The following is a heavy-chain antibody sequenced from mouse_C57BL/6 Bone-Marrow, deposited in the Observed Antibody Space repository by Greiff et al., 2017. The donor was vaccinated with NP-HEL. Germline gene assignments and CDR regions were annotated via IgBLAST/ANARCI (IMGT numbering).Heavy chain of an antibody. J-gene: IGHJ3*01. D-gene: IGHD1-1*01. Sequence: EVHLVESGEGLVKPGGSLKLSCAASGFTFSSYAMSWVRQTPEKRLEWVAYISSGGDYIYYADTVKGRFTISRDNARNTLYLQMSSLKSEDTAMYYCTRPVNTVEGLAYWGQGTLVTVSA. CDR1: GFTFSSYA. CDR2: ISSGGDYI. CDR3: TRPVNTVEGLAY. V-gene: IGHV5-9-1*02.